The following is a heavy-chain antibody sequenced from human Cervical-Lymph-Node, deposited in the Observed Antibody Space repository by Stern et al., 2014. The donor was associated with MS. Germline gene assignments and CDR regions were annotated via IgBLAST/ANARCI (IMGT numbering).Heavy chain of an antibody. Sequence: EVQLVESGGGLVPPGGSLRLSCAASGLTFSSSWMDLVRQAPGTGLVWVSRIKGDGSTTTYADAVKGRFTISRDNTRDTLYLQMNSLRVEDTAVYYCARAGDGVDYWGQGTLVTVSS. J-gene: IGHJ4*02. CDR1: GLTFSSSW. D-gene: IGHD5-24*01. CDR3: ARAGDGVDY. V-gene: IGHV3-74*03. CDR2: IKGDGSTT.